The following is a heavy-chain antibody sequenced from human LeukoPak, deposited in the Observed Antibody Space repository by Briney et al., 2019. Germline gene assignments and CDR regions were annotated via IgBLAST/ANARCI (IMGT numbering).Heavy chain of an antibody. D-gene: IGHD2-2*01. CDR2: ISSSGSTI. CDR1: GFTFSSYS. J-gene: IGHJ4*02. Sequence: GGSLRLSCAASGFTFSSYSMNWVRQAPGKGLEWVSYISSSGSTIYYADSVKGRFTISRDNAKNSLYLQMNSLRAEDTAVYYCARALDSSSSRYQAFEEWGQGTLVTVSS. CDR3: ARALDSSSSRYQAFEE. V-gene: IGHV3-48*01.